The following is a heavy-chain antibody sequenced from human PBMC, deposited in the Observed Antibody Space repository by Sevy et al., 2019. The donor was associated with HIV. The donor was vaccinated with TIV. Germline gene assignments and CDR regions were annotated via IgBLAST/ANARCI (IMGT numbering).Heavy chain of an antibody. Sequence: GGSLRLSCAASGFTFSSYSMNWVRQAPGKGLEWVSSISSSSSYIYYADSVKGRFTISRDNAKNSLYLQMNSLRAEDTAVYYCARDGLGYYGSGGQDYWGQRTLVTVSS. CDR2: ISSSSSYI. V-gene: IGHV3-21*01. J-gene: IGHJ4*02. D-gene: IGHD3-10*01. CDR1: GFTFSSYS. CDR3: ARDGLGYYGSGGQDY.